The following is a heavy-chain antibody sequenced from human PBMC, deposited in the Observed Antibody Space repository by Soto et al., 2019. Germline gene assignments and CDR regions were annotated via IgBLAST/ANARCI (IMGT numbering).Heavy chain of an antibody. CDR1: GGNFSSYT. V-gene: IGHV1-69*01. J-gene: IGHJ3*02. Sequence: QVQLVQSGAEVKKPGSSVKVSCKASGGNFSSYTFSWVRQAPGQGLEWMGGIVPLFGTTNDAKIFQGRVTISADESTSTVYMELSSLRSEDSAMYYCARDSDVTSTRPRGAFDIWGQGTVITVSS. CDR2: IVPLFGTT. CDR3: ARDSDVTSTRPRGAFDI. D-gene: IGHD6-6*01.